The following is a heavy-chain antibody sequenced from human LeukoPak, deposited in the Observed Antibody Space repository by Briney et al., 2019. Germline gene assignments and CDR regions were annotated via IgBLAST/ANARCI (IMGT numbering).Heavy chain of an antibody. CDR2: IYYSGST. CDR3: ARGGPNGSFDY. D-gene: IGHD5-24*01. V-gene: IGHV4-59*01. Sequence: ASETLSLTCTVSGGSISSYYWSWIRQPPGKGLEWIGYIYYSGSTNYNPSLKRRVTISVATSKNQFSLKLSSVTAADTAVYYCARGGPNGSFDYWGQGTLVTVSS. CDR1: GGSISSYY. J-gene: IGHJ4*02.